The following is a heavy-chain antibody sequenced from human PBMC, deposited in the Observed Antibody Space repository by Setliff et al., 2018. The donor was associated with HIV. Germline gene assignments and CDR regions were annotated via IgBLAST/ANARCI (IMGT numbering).Heavy chain of an antibody. Sequence: GGSLRLSCAASGFTFSDVWVNWVRQAPGRGLEWVGRIKNRPAGGTTEYAAPVKGRFTISRDDSKNTAYLQMNSLKIEDTALYFCSINSPLSSWGQGTLVTVSS. CDR3: SINSPLSS. D-gene: IGHD6-6*01. J-gene: IGHJ4*02. CDR2: IKNRPAGGTT. V-gene: IGHV3-15*01. CDR1: GFTFSDVW.